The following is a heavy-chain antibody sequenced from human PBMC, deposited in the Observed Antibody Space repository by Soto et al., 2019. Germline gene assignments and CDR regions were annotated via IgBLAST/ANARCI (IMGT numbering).Heavy chain of an antibody. CDR3: GRDPNGDYVGAFDF. Sequence: EVQVLESRGDLVQPGGSLRLSCEVSGFTLSNYAMTWVRQVPGKGLEWVASISSGGGSSHADSVKGRFTISRDNSKNTVYLQMNSLRDEDTAVYYCGRDPNGDYVGAFDFWGQGTMVAVSS. CDR1: GFTLSNYA. CDR2: SISSGGGS. V-gene: IGHV3-23*01. J-gene: IGHJ3*01. D-gene: IGHD4-17*01.